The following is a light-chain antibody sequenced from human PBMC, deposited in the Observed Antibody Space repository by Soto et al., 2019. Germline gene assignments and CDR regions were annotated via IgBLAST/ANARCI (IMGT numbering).Light chain of an antibody. Sequence: QSVLTKPPSVSGAPGQRVTISCTWSSSNIWAGYVHWYQQLPGTAPKLLIYGNSNRPSGVPDRFSGSKSGTSASLAITGLQAEDEADYHCQSYDSSLSGSVFGGGTKLTVL. V-gene: IGLV1-40*01. CDR1: SSNIWAGYV. CDR3: QSYDSSLSGSV. J-gene: IGLJ3*02. CDR2: GNS.